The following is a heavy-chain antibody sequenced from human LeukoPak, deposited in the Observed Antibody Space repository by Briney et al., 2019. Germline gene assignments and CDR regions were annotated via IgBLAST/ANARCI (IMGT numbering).Heavy chain of an antibody. J-gene: IGHJ6*04. D-gene: IGHD3-10*01. CDR1: GFTFSSYS. Sequence: GGSLRLSCAASGFTFSSYSMNWVRQAPGKGLEWVSSISSSSSYIYYADSVKGRFTIFRDNAKNSLYLQMNSLRAEDTAVYYCARIWFGELRVGMDVWGKGTTVTVSS. CDR2: ISSSSSYI. V-gene: IGHV3-21*01. CDR3: ARIWFGELRVGMDV.